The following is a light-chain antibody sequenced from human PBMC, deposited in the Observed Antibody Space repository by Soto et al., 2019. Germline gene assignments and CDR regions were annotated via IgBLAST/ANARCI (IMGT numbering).Light chain of an antibody. Sequence: EIVMTQSPATLSVSPGERATLSCRASQSVSTNLAWYQQKPGQAPRLLIYGASTRATGIPASFSGRGAGTEFTLTIGSLQSEDFAVYYCQHYNNWPPWTVGQGTKVEVK. J-gene: IGKJ1*01. CDR1: QSVSTN. CDR2: GAS. CDR3: QHYNNWPPWT. V-gene: IGKV3-15*01.